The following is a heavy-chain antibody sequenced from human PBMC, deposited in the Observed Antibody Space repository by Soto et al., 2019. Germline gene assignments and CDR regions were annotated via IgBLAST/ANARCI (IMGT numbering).Heavy chain of an antibody. CDR1: GGSINSSSYF. V-gene: IGHV4-39*07. Sequence: SETLYLTCSFSGGSINSSSYFWGWVRQPPGNGLEWIGSIYYSGTTFYNPSLRSRLIISVDTSTNQFSLRLSSVTAADTAVYYCARERSGQTVTSSSADFDPWGQGTLVTVSS. J-gene: IGHJ5*02. D-gene: IGHD4-4*01. CDR3: ARERSGQTVTSSSADFDP. CDR2: IYYSGTT.